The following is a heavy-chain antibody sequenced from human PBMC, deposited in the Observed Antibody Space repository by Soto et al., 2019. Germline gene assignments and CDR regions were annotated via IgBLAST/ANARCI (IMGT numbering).Heavy chain of an antibody. D-gene: IGHD3-3*01. CDR1: GGSFSGYY. Sequence: PSETLSLTCAVYGGSFSGYYWSWIRQPPGKGLEWIGEINHSGSTNYNPSLKSRVTISVDTSKNQFSLKLSSVTAADTAVYYCARRAPYYDFWSGLVLYGMDVWGQGTRVTVSS. CDR2: INHSGST. J-gene: IGHJ6*02. V-gene: IGHV4-34*01. CDR3: ARRAPYYDFWSGLVLYGMDV.